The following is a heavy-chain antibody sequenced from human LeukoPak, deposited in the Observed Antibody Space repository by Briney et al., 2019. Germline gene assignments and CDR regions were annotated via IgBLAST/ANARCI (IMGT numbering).Heavy chain of an antibody. V-gene: IGHV4-38-2*01. D-gene: IGHD3-22*01. CDR3: AGQHDSNGYYFY. Sequence: QVQLQESGPGLVKPSETLSLTCAVTGNSISRTYYWGSIRQPPGNALQWIGSIYHTGSTYYTPSLKSRVTISVDTSKNRFSLKLSSVTAADTAVYYCAGQHDSNGYYFYWGQGTLVTVSS. J-gene: IGHJ4*02. CDR1: GNSISRTYY. CDR2: IYHTGST.